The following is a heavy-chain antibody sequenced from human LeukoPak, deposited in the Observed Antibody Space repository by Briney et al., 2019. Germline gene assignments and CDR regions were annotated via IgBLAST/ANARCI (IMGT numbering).Heavy chain of an antibody. V-gene: IGHV4-59*01. CDR3: ARDHAFDI. Sequence: SETLSLTCTVSGGSISGYYWSWIRQPPGKGLEWIGDIYYSGSTNYNPSLKSRVTISVDPSKNQFSLKLSSVTAADTAVYYCARDHAFDIWGQGTMVTVSS. J-gene: IGHJ3*02. CDR2: IYYSGST. CDR1: GGSISGYY.